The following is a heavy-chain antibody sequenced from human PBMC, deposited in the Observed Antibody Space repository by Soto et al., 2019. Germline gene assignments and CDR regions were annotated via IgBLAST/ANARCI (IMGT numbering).Heavy chain of an antibody. J-gene: IGHJ5*02. D-gene: IGHD1-26*01. CDR3: AKEPFGSYFEEGWFDP. Sequence: GGSLRLSCAASGFTFSSYAMSWVRQAPGKGLEWVSAISGSGGSTYYADSVKGRFTISRDNSKNTLYLQMNSLRAEDTAVYYCAKEPFGSYFEEGWFDPWGQGTLVTVSS. CDR2: ISGSGGST. CDR1: GFTFSSYA. V-gene: IGHV3-23*01.